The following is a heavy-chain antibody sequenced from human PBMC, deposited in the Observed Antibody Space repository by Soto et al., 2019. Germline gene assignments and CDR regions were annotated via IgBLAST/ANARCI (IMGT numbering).Heavy chain of an antibody. CDR1: GYTFTSYG. CDR2: ISAYNGNT. Sequence: QVQLVQSGAEVKKPGASVKVSCKASGYTFTSYGISWVRQAPGQGLEWMGWISAYNGNTNYAQKLQGRVTMTTDTPTSTAYMELRSLRSDDTAVYYCARGWRGNGDMKANYYYYYGMDVWGQGTTVTVSS. D-gene: IGHD2-15*01. V-gene: IGHV1-18*01. CDR3: ARGWRGNGDMKANYYYYYGMDV. J-gene: IGHJ6*02.